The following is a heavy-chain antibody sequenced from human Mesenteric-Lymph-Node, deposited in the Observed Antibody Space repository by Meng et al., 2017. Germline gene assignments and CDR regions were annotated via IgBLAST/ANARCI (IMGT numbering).Heavy chain of an antibody. CDR1: GYSFSNYG. V-gene: IGHV1-2*06. D-gene: IGHD3-22*01. CDR3: ARVAVRSAYSGYDY. Sequence: ASVKVSCKAFGYSFSNYGIAWVRQAPGQGLEWMGRINPNSGGTNYAQKFQGRVTMTRDTSISTAYMELSRLRSDDTAVYYCARVAVRSAYSGYDYWGQGTLVTVSS. J-gene: IGHJ4*02. CDR2: INPNSGGT.